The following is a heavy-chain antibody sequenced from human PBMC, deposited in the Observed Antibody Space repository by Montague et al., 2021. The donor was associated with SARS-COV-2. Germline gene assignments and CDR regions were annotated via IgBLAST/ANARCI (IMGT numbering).Heavy chain of an antibody. Sequence: SLRLSCAASGFTFSGYSMNWVRQAPGKGLEWVSSISSSSSYIYYADSVKGRFTISRDNAKNSLYLQMNSLRAEDTAVYYCARDRGGSYPLDYWGQGTLVTVSS. D-gene: IGHD1-26*01. CDR1: GFTFSGYS. V-gene: IGHV3-21*01. CDR2: ISSSSSYI. CDR3: ARDRGGSYPLDY. J-gene: IGHJ4*02.